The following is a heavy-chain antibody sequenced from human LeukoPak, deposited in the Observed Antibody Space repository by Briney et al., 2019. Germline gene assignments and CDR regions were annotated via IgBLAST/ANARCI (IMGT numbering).Heavy chain of an antibody. CDR1: GFTFSGSA. D-gene: IGHD6-13*01. J-gene: IGHJ4*02. CDR3: TRRGSIAGLDY. Sequence: PGGSLRLSCAASGFTFSGSAMHWVRQASGKGLEWVGRIRSKANSYATAYAASVKGRFTISRDDSKNTAYLQMNSLKTEDTAVYYCTRRGSIAGLDYWGQGTLVTVSS. V-gene: IGHV3-73*01. CDR2: IRSKANSYAT.